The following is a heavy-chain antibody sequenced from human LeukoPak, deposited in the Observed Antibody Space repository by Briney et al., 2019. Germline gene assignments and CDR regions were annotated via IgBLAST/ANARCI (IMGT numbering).Heavy chain of an antibody. Sequence: GGSLRLSCAASGFTFSSYNMNWVRQAPGKVLEWVSSISSSSSYIYYANSVKGRFTISRDNAKNSLYLQMNSLRAEDTAVYYCARELAARPSGDAFDIWGQGTMVTVSS. CDR1: GFTFSSYN. D-gene: IGHD6-6*01. J-gene: IGHJ3*02. V-gene: IGHV3-21*01. CDR2: ISSSSSYI. CDR3: ARELAARPSGDAFDI.